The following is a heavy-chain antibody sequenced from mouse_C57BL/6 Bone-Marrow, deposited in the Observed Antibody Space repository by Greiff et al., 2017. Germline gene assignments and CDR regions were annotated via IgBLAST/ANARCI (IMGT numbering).Heavy chain of an antibody. CDR3: TRDWSWDD. Sequence: EVKLMESGEGLVKPGGSLKLSCAASGFTFSSYAMSLVRQTPEKRLEWVAYISSGGDYIYYADTVKGRFTISRDNARNTRYLQMSSLKAEDTAMYYCTRDWSWDDWGQGTTLTVSS. CDR1: GFTFSSYA. V-gene: IGHV5-9-1*02. J-gene: IGHJ2*01. CDR2: ISSGGDYI.